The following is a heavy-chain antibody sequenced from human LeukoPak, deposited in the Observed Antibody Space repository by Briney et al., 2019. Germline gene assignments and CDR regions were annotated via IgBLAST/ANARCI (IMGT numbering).Heavy chain of an antibody. D-gene: IGHD2-15*01. V-gene: IGHV4-34*01. CDR3: ARGVLPIDKYYFDY. Sequence: SETLSLTCAVYVGSFSGYYWSWSRQPPGKGLEGRGEINHSGSTNYNPSLKRRVTISVDTSKNQFSLKLSSVTAAATAVYYCARGVLPIDKYYFDYWGQGTLVTVSS. J-gene: IGHJ4*02. CDR2: INHSGST. CDR1: VGSFSGYY.